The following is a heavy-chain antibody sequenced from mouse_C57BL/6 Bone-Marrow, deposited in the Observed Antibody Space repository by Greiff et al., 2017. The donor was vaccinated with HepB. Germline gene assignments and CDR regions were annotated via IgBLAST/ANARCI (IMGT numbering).Heavy chain of an antibody. CDR2: IDPETGGT. V-gene: IGHV1-15*01. D-gene: IGHD1-1*01. CDR1: GYTFTDYE. Sequence: VQLQQSGAELVRPGASVTLSCKASGYTFTDYEMHWVKQTPVHGLEWIGAIDPETGGTAYNQKFKGKAILTADKSSSTAYMELRSLISEDSAVYYCTRGDYGSLYYFDYWGQGTTLTVSS. CDR3: TRGDYGSLYYFDY. J-gene: IGHJ2*01.